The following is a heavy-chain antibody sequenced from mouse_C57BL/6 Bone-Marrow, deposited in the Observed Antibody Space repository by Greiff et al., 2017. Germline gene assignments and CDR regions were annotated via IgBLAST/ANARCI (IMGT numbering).Heavy chain of an antibody. J-gene: IGHJ3*01. CDR2: IDPSDSYT. CDR3: ARGTTVAAY. V-gene: IGHV1-69*01. Sequence: QVQLQQPGAELVMPGASVKLSCKASGYTFTSYWMHWVKQRPGQGLEWIGEIDPSDSYTNYNQKFKGKSTLTVDKSSSTAYMQLSSLTSEDSAVYYCARGTTVAAYWGQGNLVTVSA. CDR1: GYTFTSYW. D-gene: IGHD1-1*01.